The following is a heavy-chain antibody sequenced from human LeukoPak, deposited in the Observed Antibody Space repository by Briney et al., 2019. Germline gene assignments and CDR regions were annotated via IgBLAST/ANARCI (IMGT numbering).Heavy chain of an antibody. D-gene: IGHD4-17*01. CDR1: GGSISSYY. V-gene: IGHV4-59*01. CDR3: ARLGGDEGWFDP. J-gene: IGHJ5*02. Sequence: SETLSLTSTVSGGSISSYYWSWIRQPPGKGLEWIGYIYYSGSTNYNPSLKSRVTISVDTSKNQFSLKLSSVTAADTAVYYCARLGGDEGWFDPWGQGTLVTVSS. CDR2: IYYSGST.